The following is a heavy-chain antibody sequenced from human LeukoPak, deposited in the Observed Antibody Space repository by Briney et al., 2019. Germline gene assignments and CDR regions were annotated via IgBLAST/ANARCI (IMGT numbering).Heavy chain of an antibody. CDR2: AYYSGHT. CDR1: GGSISDNY. J-gene: IGHJ4*02. Sequence: SETLSLTCTVSGGSISDNYWSWIRQPPGKGLEWIGYAYYSGHTNYNSSLKSRVTISVDRSKNQFSLKLSSVTAADTAVYYCARENPYYYGSGSYSGYFDYWGQGTLVTVSS. CDR3: ARENPYYYGSGSYSGYFDY. V-gene: IGHV4-59*12. D-gene: IGHD3-10*01.